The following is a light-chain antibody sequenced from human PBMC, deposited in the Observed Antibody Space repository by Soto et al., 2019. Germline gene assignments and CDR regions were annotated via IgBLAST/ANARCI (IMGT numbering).Light chain of an antibody. CDR3: QQFDDLTFT. Sequence: DMKLTQSPSSLSASLGDRVTIXXQASQDINNYLNWYQQKPGKAPELXIYDASDLEVGVPSRFSGSGSGTVFTLTISSLQPEDIATYYCQQFDDLTFTFGQGTRLEIK. J-gene: IGKJ5*01. CDR2: DAS. V-gene: IGKV1-33*01. CDR1: QDINNY.